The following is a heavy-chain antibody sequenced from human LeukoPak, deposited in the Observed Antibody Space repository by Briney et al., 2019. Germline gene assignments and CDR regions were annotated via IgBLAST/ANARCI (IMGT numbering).Heavy chain of an antibody. CDR3: ARVEAPYYDILTGYYFYLGY. D-gene: IGHD3-9*01. CDR1: GYTFTSYG. Sequence: ASVKVSCKASGYTFTSYGISWVRQAPGQGLEWMGWISAYNGNTNYAQKLQGRVTMTTDTSTSTAYMELRSLRSDYTAVYYCARVEAPYYDILTGYYFYLGYWGQGTLVTVSS. J-gene: IGHJ4*02. V-gene: IGHV1-18*01. CDR2: ISAYNGNT.